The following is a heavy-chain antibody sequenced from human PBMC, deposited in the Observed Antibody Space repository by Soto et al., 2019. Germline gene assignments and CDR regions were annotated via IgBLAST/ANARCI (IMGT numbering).Heavy chain of an antibody. D-gene: IGHD3-3*01. CDR3: AKEAGRYDFWSGHDAFDI. V-gene: IGHV3-30*18. CDR1: GFTFSSYG. Sequence: QVQLVESGGGVVQPGRSLRLSCAASGFTFSSYGMHWVRQAPGKGLEWVAVISYDGSNKYYADSVKGRFTISRDNSKNTLYLQMNSLRAEHTAVYYCAKEAGRYDFWSGHDAFDIWGQGTMVTVSS. CDR2: ISYDGSNK. J-gene: IGHJ3*02.